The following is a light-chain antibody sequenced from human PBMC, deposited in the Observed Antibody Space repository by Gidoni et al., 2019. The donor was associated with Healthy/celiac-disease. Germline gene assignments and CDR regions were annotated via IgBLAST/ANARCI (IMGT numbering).Light chain of an antibody. V-gene: IGKV1-39*01. Sequence: RVTITCRASQSISSYLNWYQQKPGKAPKLLIYAASSLQSGVPSRFSGSGSGTDFTLTISSLLPEDFATYYCQQSYSTPQITFGPGTKVDIK. CDR1: QSISSY. CDR3: QQSYSTPQIT. CDR2: AAS. J-gene: IGKJ3*01.